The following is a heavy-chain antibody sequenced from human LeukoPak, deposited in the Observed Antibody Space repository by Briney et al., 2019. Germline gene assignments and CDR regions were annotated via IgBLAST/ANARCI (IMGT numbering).Heavy chain of an antibody. CDR1: GYTFTNYG. Sequence: ASVKVTCKASGYTFTNYGINWVRQAPGQGLEWMGWISAFNGEIYLAQRSQGRVSMTTDTTTDTVYMELKSLRSDDTAVYFCTRGASTAYSGDYWGQGTLVTVSS. V-gene: IGHV1-18*01. D-gene: IGHD3-16*01. CDR3: TRGASTAYSGDY. J-gene: IGHJ4*02. CDR2: ISAFNGEI.